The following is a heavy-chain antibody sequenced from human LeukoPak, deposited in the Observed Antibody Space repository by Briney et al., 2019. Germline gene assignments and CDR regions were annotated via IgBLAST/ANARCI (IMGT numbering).Heavy chain of an antibody. V-gene: IGHV1-18*01. CDR2: ISAYNGNT. D-gene: IGHD3-3*01. J-gene: IGHJ5*02. Sequence: GAAVKVSCKASGYTFTDYYIHWVRQAPGQGLEWMGWISAYNGNTNYAQKLQGRVTMTTDTSTSTAYMELRSLRSDDTAVYYCARDKYYDFWSGYPQRVNWFDPWGQGTLVTVSS. CDR3: ARDKYYDFWSGYPQRVNWFDP. CDR1: GYTFTDYY.